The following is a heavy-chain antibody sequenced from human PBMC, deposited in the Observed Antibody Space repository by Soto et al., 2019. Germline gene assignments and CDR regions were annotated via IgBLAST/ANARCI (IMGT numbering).Heavy chain of an antibody. J-gene: IGHJ4*02. D-gene: IGHD3-16*01. V-gene: IGHV3-23*01. CDR1: GFSFSSSA. CDR2: ISASSTST. CDR3: VKFGAPRYFDY. Sequence: GGSLRLSCAASGFSFSSSAMTWARQAPGKGLEWVSFISASSTSTYYADSVQGRFTISRNNSKNKLYLQMSSLRAEDTALYYCVKFGAPRYFDYWGQGTPVTVSS.